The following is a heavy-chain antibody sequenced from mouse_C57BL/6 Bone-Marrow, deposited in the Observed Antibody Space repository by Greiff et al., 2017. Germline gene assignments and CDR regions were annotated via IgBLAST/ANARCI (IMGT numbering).Heavy chain of an antibody. Sequence: VQLQESGAELMKPGASVKLSCKATGYTFTGYWIEWVKQRPGHGLEWIGEILPGSGSTNYNEKFKGKATFTADTSSNTAYMQLSSLTTEDSAIYYCARGGGNYYGSSFYFDYWGQGTTLTVSS. CDR3: ARGGGNYYGSSFYFDY. CDR2: ILPGSGST. V-gene: IGHV1-9*01. D-gene: IGHD1-1*01. J-gene: IGHJ2*01. CDR1: GYTFTGYW.